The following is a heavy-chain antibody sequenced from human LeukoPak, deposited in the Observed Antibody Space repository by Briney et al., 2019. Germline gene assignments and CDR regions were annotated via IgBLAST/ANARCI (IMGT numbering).Heavy chain of an antibody. CDR3: ARDVSYDSSGYYWYFDL. J-gene: IGHJ2*01. CDR2: IYTSGST. V-gene: IGHV4-4*07. CDR1: GGSISSYY. D-gene: IGHD3-22*01. Sequence: KPSETLSLTCIVSGGSISSYYWSWIRQPAGKGLEWIGRIYTSGSTNYNPSLKSRVTMSVDTSKNQFSLKLSSVTAADTAVYYCARDVSYDSSGYYWYFDLWGRGTLVTVSS.